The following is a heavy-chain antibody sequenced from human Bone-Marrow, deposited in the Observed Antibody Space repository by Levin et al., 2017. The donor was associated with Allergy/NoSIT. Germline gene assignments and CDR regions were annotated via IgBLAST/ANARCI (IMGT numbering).Heavy chain of an antibody. Sequence: TGESLKISCVVSGLTFSNCWMHWVRQVPGKGLAWITRINADGTITTADFAKGRFTISRDNAKNTVYLQMVSLKADDTAVYYCACDLSYNPYYWGQGVLVTVSS. J-gene: IGHJ4*02. CDR3: ACDLSYNPYY. CDR2: INADGTIT. V-gene: IGHV3-74*03. CDR1: GLTFSNCW. D-gene: IGHD1-14*01.